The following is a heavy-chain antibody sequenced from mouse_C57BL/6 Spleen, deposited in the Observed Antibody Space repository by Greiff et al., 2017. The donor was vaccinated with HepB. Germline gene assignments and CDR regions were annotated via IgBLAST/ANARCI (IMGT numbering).Heavy chain of an antibody. V-gene: IGHV1-18*01. J-gene: IGHJ1*03. CDR2: INPNNGGT. D-gene: IGHD1-1*01. Sequence: VQLQHSGPELVKPGASVKIPCKASGYTFTDYNMDWVKQSHGKSLEWIGDINPNNGGTIYNQKFKGKATLTVDKSSSTAYMELRSLTSEDTAVYYCARRNYGSSYVWYFDVWGTGTTVTVSS. CDR1: GYTFTDYN. CDR3: ARRNYGSSYVWYFDV.